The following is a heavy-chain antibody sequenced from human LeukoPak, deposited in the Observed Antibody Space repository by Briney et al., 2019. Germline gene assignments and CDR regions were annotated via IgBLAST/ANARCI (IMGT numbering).Heavy chain of an antibody. V-gene: IGHV3-9*01. Sequence: PGRSLRLSCAASGFTFDDYAMHWVRQAPGKGLEWVSGISWNSGSIGHADSVKGRFTISRDNAKNSLYLQMNSLRAEDTALYYCAKGAGGSGSYLPYYFDYWGQGTLVTVSS. CDR2: ISWNSGSI. CDR1: GFTFDDYA. CDR3: AKGAGGSGSYLPYYFDY. D-gene: IGHD1-26*01. J-gene: IGHJ4*02.